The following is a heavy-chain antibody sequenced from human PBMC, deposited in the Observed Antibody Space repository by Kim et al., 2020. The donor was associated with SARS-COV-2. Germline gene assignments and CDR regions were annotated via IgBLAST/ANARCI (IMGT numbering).Heavy chain of an antibody. Sequence: SETLSLTCTVSGGSISSGGYYWSWIRQHPGKGLEWIGYIYYSGSTYYNPSLKSRVTISVDTSKNQFSLKLSSVTAADTAVYYCARGMVTAIDGTGDAFDIWGQGTMVTVSS. J-gene: IGHJ3*02. CDR2: IYYSGST. CDR1: GGSISSGGYY. CDR3: ARGMVTAIDGTGDAFDI. V-gene: IGHV4-31*03. D-gene: IGHD2-21*02.